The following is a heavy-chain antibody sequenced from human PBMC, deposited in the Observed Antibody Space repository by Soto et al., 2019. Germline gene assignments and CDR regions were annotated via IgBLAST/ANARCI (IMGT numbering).Heavy chain of an antibody. CDR1: GYTFSGHD. D-gene: IGHD7-27*01. CDR3: ARAHMSNWGWADY. Sequence: QVQLVQSGAEVRRPGASVRVSCKASGYTFSGHDISWVRQAPGQGLEWVGWISGDYGNTKYAQKFQGRVTVTSDTSTSTAYMDLTSLRSDDTAVYFCARAHMSNWGWADYWGQGTLVTVSS. V-gene: IGHV1-18*01. J-gene: IGHJ4*02. CDR2: ISGDYGNT.